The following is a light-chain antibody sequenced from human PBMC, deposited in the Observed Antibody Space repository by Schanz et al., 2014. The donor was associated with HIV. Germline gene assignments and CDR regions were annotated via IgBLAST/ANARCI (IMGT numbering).Light chain of an antibody. Sequence: EIVLTQSPGTLSLSPGEGATLSCRASQSVTNNYLAWYQQKPGQAPRLLIFHSSRRATGIPDRFSGSGSGTDFTLTISRLEPEDSAVYFCQQYANSAFTFGPGTKVEI. V-gene: IGKV3-20*01. CDR2: HSS. CDR3: QQYANSAFT. CDR1: QSVTNNY. J-gene: IGKJ3*01.